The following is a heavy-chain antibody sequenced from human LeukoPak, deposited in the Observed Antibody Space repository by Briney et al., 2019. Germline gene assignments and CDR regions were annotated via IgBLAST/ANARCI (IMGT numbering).Heavy chain of an antibody. J-gene: IGHJ4*02. Sequence: APVKVSCKASGGTFSSYAISWVRQAPGQGLEWMGRIIPILGIANYAQKFQGRVTITADKSTSTAYMELSSLRSEDTAVYYCASDRLEAVFDYWGQGTLVTVSS. CDR3: ASDRLEAVFDY. CDR2: IIPILGIA. D-gene: IGHD1-1*01. CDR1: GGTFSSYA. V-gene: IGHV1-69*04.